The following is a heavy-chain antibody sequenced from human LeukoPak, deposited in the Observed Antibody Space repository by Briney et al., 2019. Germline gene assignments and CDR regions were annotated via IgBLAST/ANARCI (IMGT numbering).Heavy chain of an antibody. V-gene: IGHV1-69*05. CDR2: MIPILCTA. D-gene: IGHD3-22*01. J-gene: IGHJ4*02. CDR1: GGTFSSYA. CDR3: AREAQEYYYDSSGYPH. Sequence: ASVKVSCKASGGTFSSYAISWVRQARGQGLDWMGVMIPILCTANYANKFHGRVTITMDEYRRTAYKELSSLRYEDTAVYYCAREAQEYYYDSSGYPHWGQGTLVTVSS.